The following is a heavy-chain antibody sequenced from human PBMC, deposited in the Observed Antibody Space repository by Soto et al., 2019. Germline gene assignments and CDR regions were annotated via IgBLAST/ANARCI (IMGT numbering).Heavy chain of an antibody. V-gene: IGHV3-23*01. CDR1: GLTFSTYA. CDR3: AKDGPNYYGSGGGYYKAGGDY. CDR2: ISGNGANT. J-gene: IGHJ4*02. D-gene: IGHD3-10*01. Sequence: EVQLLGSGGGLVQPGGSLRLSCAASGLTFSTYAMSWVRQAPGKGLEWVSSISGNGANTYYTDSVKGRFIISRDNSKNTLFLQLNSLSAEDTAFYYCAKDGPNYYGSGGGYYKAGGDYWGQGTLVTVSS.